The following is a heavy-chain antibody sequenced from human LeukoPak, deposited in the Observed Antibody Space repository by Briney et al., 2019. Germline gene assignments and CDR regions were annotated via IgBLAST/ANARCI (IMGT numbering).Heavy chain of an antibody. CDR3: AKDREGTIADYFDY. V-gene: IGHV3-74*01. CDR1: GFTFSSYW. J-gene: IGHJ4*02. Sequence: TGGSLRLSCAASGFTFSSYWIHWVRQAPGKGLVWVSRINSDGSSTSYADSVKGRFTISRDNSKNTLYLQMNSLRGEDTAVYYCAKDREGTIADYFDYWGQGTLVTVSS. CDR2: INSDGSST. D-gene: IGHD1-7*01.